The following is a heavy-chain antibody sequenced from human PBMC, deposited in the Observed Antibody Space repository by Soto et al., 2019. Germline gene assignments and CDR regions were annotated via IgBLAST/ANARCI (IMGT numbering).Heavy chain of an antibody. Sequence: GASVKVSCKASGVTFSSYASSWVRQAPGQGLEWRGGIIPIFVTANYAQKFQGRVTITADESTSTAYMELSSLKSEDTAVYYCARDRPIITIFGVVINPYYYGMDVWGQGTTVTVSS. CDR1: GVTFSSYA. D-gene: IGHD3-3*01. J-gene: IGHJ6*02. V-gene: IGHV1-69*13. CDR3: ARDRPIITIFGVVINPYYYGMDV. CDR2: IIPIFVTA.